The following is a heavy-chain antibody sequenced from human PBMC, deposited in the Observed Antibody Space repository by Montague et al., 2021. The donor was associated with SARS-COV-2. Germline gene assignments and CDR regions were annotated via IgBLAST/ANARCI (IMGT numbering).Heavy chain of an antibody. CDR1: GFTFSNFF. CDR2: ITSSGDYI. CDR3: ARELGRTGAFDI. D-gene: IGHD4-17*01. V-gene: IGHV3-21*01. J-gene: IGHJ3*02. Sequence: SLRLSCAASGFTFSNFFINWVRQAPGKGLEWVSSITSSGDYIWYADSLKGRFTGSRDNAKNSVHLQMSSLRAEDTAVYYCARELGRTGAFDIWGQGTAVTVSS.